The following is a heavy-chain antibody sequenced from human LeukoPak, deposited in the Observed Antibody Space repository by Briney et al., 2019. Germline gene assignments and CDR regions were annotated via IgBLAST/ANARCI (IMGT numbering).Heavy chain of an antibody. CDR2: IYYSGST. Sequence: PSETLSLTCTVSGGSISSYYWSWIRQPPGKGLEWIGYIYYSGSTNYNPSLKSRVTMSVDRSKNQFSLKLRSVTAADTAVYYCAREVGATPPDYWGQGTLVTVSS. CDR1: GGSISSYY. D-gene: IGHD1-26*01. J-gene: IGHJ4*02. V-gene: IGHV4-59*12. CDR3: AREVGATPPDY.